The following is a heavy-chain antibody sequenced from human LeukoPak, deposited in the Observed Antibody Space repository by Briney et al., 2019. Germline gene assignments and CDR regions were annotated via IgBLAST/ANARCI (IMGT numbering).Heavy chain of an antibody. CDR3: ARDTSLYYDSSGYFGNDY. V-gene: IGHV3-48*04. CDR2: ISSSGSTI. J-gene: IGHJ4*02. CDR1: GFTFSNSW. D-gene: IGHD3-22*01. Sequence: GGSLRLSCAASGFTFSNSWMSWVRQAPGKGLEWVSYISSSGSTIYYADSVKGRFTISRDNAKNTLYLQMNSLRAEDTAVYYCARDTSLYYDSSGYFGNDYWGQGTLVTVSS.